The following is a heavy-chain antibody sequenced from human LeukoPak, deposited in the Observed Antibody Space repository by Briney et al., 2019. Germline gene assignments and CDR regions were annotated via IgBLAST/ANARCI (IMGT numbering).Heavy chain of an antibody. D-gene: IGHD2-2*01. CDR2: IYYSGST. J-gene: IGHJ5*02. Sequence: SQTLSLTCTVSGGSISSGGYYWSWIRQHPGKGLEWLGYIYYSGSTYYNPSLKSRVTISVDTSKNQFSLKLSSVTAADTAVYYCARGYCSSTSCFDPWGQGTLVTVSS. CDR3: ARGYCSSTSCFDP. V-gene: IGHV4-31*03. CDR1: GGSISSGGYY.